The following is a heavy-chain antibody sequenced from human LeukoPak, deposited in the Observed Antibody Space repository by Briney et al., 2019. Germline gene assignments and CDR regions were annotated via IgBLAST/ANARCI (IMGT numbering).Heavy chain of an antibody. CDR1: SGSIISSSYY. J-gene: IGHJ4*02. V-gene: IGHV4-39*02. CDR3: ARYNRHFDY. Sequence: SETLSLTCTVSSGSIISSSYYWGWIRPPPGKGMEWIGSIYYSGSTYYNPSLKSRDTISVDTSKNHFSLKVSSVTAADTAVYYCARYNRHFDYWGQGTLVTVSS. D-gene: IGHD1-1*01. CDR2: IYYSGST.